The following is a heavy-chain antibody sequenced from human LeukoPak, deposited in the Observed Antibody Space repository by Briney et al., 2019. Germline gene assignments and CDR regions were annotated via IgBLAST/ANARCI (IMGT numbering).Heavy chain of an antibody. CDR3: ARVPTATNWFDP. V-gene: IGHV1-3*01. CDR2: INAGNGNT. Sequence: ASVKVSCKASGYTFTSYAMHWVRQAPGQRLEWMGWINAGNGNTKYSQKFQGRVTITRDTSASTAYMELSSLRSEDTAVYYCARVPTATNWFDPWGQGTLVTVSS. CDR1: GYTFTSYA. J-gene: IGHJ5*02. D-gene: IGHD4-17*01.